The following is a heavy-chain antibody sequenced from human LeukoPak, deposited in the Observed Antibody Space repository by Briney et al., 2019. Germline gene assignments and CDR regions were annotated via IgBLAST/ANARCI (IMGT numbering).Heavy chain of an antibody. J-gene: IGHJ6*02. V-gene: IGHV3-11*01. CDR2: ISSSGSTI. CDR3: ARTVQGCSSTSCYSYYYGMDV. D-gene: IGHD2-2*01. Sequence: GGSLRLSCAASGFTFSDYYMSWIRHAPGKGLEWVSYISSSGSTIYYADSVKGRFTISRDNAKNSLYLQMNSLRAEDTAVYYCARTVQGCSSTSCYSYYYGMDVWGQGTTVTVSS. CDR1: GFTFSDYY.